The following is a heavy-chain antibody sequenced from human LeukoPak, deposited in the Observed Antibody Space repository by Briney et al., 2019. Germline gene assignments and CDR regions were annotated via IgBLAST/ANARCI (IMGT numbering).Heavy chain of an antibody. Sequence: SGTLSLTCAVSGGSISSSNWWSWVRQPPGKGLEWIGEIYHSGSTNYNPSLKSRVTISVDTSKNQFSLKLSSVTAADTAVYYCARSRDGYNYYFDYWGQGTLVTVSS. CDR2: IYHSGST. CDR1: GGSISSSNW. J-gene: IGHJ4*02. CDR3: ARSRDGYNYYFDY. V-gene: IGHV4-4*02. D-gene: IGHD5-24*01.